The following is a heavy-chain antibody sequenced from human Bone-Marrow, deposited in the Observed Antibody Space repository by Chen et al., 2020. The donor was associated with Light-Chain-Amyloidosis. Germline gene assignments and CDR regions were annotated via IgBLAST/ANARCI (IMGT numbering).Heavy chain of an antibody. CDR1: GFAFSSYA. Sequence: EVQLVESGGGLVQPGGSLRLSCAASGFAFSSYAMSWVRQAPGKGLEWVSTIRGSGGNRCYGYSVKGRLTISRDNSKNALFLQMNSLRAEDTAVYYCAKDISYDDILPGYPADAFDIWGQGTMVTVSS. J-gene: IGHJ3*02. D-gene: IGHD3-9*01. CDR2: IRGSGGNR. CDR3: AKDISYDDILPGYPADAFDI. V-gene: IGHV3-23*04.